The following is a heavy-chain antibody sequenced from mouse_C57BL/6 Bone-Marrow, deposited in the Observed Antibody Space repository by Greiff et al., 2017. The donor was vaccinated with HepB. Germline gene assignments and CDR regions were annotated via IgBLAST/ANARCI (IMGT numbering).Heavy chain of an antibody. D-gene: IGHD1-1*01. Sequence: VQLQQSGPGLVQPSQSLSITCTASGFSLTSYCVHWVRQSPGKGLEWLGVIWSGGSTDYNAAFISRLSISKDNSKSQVFFKMNSLQADDTAIYYCARKELRMDYWGQGTSVTVSS. CDR2: IWSGGST. CDR3: ARKELRMDY. J-gene: IGHJ4*01. CDR1: GFSLTSYC. V-gene: IGHV2-2*01.